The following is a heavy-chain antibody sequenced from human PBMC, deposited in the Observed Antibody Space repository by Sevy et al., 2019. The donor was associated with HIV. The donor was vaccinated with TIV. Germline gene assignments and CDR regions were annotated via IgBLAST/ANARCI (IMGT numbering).Heavy chain of an antibody. D-gene: IGHD2-2*01. CDR2: ISSNGGST. J-gene: IGHJ6*02. Sequence: GGSLRLSCSASGFTFSSYAMHWVRQAPGKGLEYVSDISSNGGSTYYADSVKGRFTISRDNSKNTLYLQMSSLRAEDTAVYYCVKDVIVVVPAAIKEYYYYYGMDVWGQGTTVTVSS. CDR1: GFTFSSYA. CDR3: VKDVIVVVPAAIKEYYYYYGMDV. V-gene: IGHV3-64D*06.